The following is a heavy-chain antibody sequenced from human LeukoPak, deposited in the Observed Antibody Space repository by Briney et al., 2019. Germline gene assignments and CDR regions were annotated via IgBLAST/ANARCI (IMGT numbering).Heavy chain of an antibody. V-gene: IGHV1-69*13. Sequence: SVKVSYKATGGTFSSYAISWVRQAPGQGLEWMGGIIPVFGTSNYAQKFQGRVTITADESTRTAYMELSSLRSEDTAVYYCARVTGGRYCSTTSCYMRGWFDPWGQGTLVTVSS. CDR1: GGTFSSYA. CDR3: ARVTGGRYCSTTSCYMRGWFDP. CDR2: IIPVFGTS. J-gene: IGHJ5*02. D-gene: IGHD2-2*02.